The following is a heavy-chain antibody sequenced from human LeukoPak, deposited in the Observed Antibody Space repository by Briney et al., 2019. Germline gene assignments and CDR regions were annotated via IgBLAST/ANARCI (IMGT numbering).Heavy chain of an antibody. CDR3: ASISITGTAAIYYYYGMDV. Sequence: GASVKVSCKVSGYTLTELSMHWVRQAPGKGLEWMGGFDPEDGETNYAQKFQGRVTITADKSTSTAYMELSSLRSEDTAVYYCASISITGTAAIYYYYGMDVWGQGTTVTVSS. V-gene: IGHV1-24*01. CDR1: GYTLTELS. D-gene: IGHD1-20*01. CDR2: FDPEDGET. J-gene: IGHJ6*02.